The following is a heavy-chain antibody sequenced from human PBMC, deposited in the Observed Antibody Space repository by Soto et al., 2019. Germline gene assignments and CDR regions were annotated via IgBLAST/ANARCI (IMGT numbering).Heavy chain of an antibody. J-gene: IGHJ4*02. V-gene: IGHV3-7*03. CDR2: IKQDGSEK. CDR3: ARIWFTSRTSLRLGYFDY. Sequence: GGSLRLSCAASGFTFSSYWMSWVRQAPGRGLEWVANIKQDGSEKYYVDSVKSRFTISRDNAKNSLYLQMNSLRAEDTAVYYCARIWFTSRTSLRLGYFDYWGQGPLVTVSS. D-gene: IGHD3-16*01. CDR1: GFTFSSYW.